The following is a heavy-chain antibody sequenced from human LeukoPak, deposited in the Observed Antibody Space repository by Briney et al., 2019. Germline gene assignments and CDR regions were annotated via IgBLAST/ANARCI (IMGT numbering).Heavy chain of an antibody. CDR2: IYYSGST. V-gene: IGHV4-59*08. J-gene: IGHJ5*02. D-gene: IGHD2-15*01. CDR3: ARGPDIVVVVAAESWFDP. Sequence: SETLSLTCTVSGGSISSYYWSWIRQPPGKGLEWIGYIYYSGSTYYNPSLKSRVTISVDTSKNQFSLKLSSVTAADTAVYYCARGPDIVVVVAAESWFDPWGQGTLVTVSS. CDR1: GGSISSYY.